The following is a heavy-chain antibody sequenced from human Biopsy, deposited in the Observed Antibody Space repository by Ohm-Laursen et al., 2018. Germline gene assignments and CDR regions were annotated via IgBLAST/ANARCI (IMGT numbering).Heavy chain of an antibody. D-gene: IGHD1-26*01. Sequence: ASVKVSCKASGDSFTSYAIGWVRQAPGQGLEWMGGIIPIPNVATYAQKFQGRITITADESTSTAYMELSSLTSGDTAVYFCARGEGSSWFDPWGHGTLVTVSS. CDR1: GDSFTSYA. J-gene: IGHJ5*02. V-gene: IGHV1-69*10. CDR3: ARGEGSSWFDP. CDR2: IIPIPNVA.